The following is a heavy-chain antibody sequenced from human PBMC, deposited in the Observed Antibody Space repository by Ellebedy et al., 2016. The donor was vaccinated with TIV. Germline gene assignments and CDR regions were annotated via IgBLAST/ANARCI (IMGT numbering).Heavy chain of an antibody. CDR2: IYSGGST. CDR1: GFTVSSNY. D-gene: IGHD1-26*01. CDR3: ARVLLGATFSWFDP. J-gene: IGHJ5*02. V-gene: IGHV3-53*01. Sequence: PGGSLRLSCAASGFTVSSNYMSWVRQAPGKGLEWVSVIYSGGSTYYADSVKGRFTISRDNSKNTLYLQMNSLRAEDTAVYYCARVLLGATFSWFDPWGQGTLVTGSS.